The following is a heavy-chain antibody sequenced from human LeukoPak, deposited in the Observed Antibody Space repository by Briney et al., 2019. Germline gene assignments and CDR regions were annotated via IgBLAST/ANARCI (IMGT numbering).Heavy chain of an antibody. CDR1: GFTFSTYP. CDR2: ISSSSTYI. CDR3: ARNGVAGGNNWFDP. Sequence: PGGSLRLSCAASGFTFSTYPMNWVRQAPGKGLEWVSSISSSSTYIYYADSVKGRFTISRDNAKNSLYLQMYSLRAEDTAVYYCARNGVAGGNNWFDPWGQGTLVTVSS. J-gene: IGHJ5*02. V-gene: IGHV3-21*01. D-gene: IGHD6-19*01.